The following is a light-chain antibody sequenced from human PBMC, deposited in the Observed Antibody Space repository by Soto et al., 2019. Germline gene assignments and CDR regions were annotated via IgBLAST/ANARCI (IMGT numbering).Light chain of an antibody. V-gene: IGKV1-39*01. Sequence: DIQMTQSPSSLSASVGDRVTITCRANQSISSYLNWYQQQPGKAPKLLIYAASSLQSGVPSRFSGSGSGTDFTLTISSLQPEDFATFYCQQSYSTPLTFGPGTKVEIK. J-gene: IGKJ3*01. CDR2: AAS. CDR1: QSISSY. CDR3: QQSYSTPLT.